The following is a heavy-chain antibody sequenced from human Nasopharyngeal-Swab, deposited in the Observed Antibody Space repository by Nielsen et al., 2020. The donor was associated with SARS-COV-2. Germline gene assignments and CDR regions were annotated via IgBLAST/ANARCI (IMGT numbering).Heavy chain of an antibody. Sequence: GESLKISCAASGFTFSSYSMNWVRQAPGKGLEWVSSISSSSSYIYYADSVKGRFTISRDNAKNSLYLQMNSLRAEDTAVYYCARTRSPYGDYVVFDYWGQGTLVTVSS. CDR1: GFTFSSYS. D-gene: IGHD4-17*01. CDR3: ARTRSPYGDYVVFDY. J-gene: IGHJ4*02. V-gene: IGHV3-21*01. CDR2: ISSSSSYI.